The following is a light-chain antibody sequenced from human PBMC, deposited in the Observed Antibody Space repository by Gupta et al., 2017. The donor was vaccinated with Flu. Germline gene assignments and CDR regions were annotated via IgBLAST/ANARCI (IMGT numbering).Light chain of an antibody. CDR3: QRANGFAYT. V-gene: IGKV1-12*01. CDR1: QGINRW. Sequence: DTQLTQSPSSVSASVGDRVTITCRASQGINRWLAWFQQKPGKAPRLLIYGASRLHSGLPSRISASASGTDFSLSITILHPEDFATYYCQRANGFAYTFGEGTKMEI. CDR2: GAS. J-gene: IGKJ2*01.